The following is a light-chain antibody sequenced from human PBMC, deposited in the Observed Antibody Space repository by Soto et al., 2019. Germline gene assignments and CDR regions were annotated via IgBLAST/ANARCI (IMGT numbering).Light chain of an antibody. CDR1: ESISNW. CDR2: KAS. J-gene: IGKJ1*01. V-gene: IGKV1-5*03. CDR3: QQYDTYWT. Sequence: DIQMTQSPSTLSASVGDRVIITCRASESISNWLAWYQQKPGKAPNLLIYKASSLKSGVPLRFSGSGSGTEFTLTSNILQPDDFATYYCQQYDTYWTFGQGTKVEFK.